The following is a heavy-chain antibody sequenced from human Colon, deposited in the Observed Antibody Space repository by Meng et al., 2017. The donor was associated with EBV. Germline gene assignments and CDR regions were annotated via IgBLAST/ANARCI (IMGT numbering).Heavy chain of an antibody. V-gene: IGHV4-4*02. CDR1: CGARSIRNL. D-gene: IGHD2-21*02. CDR2: IYHSGST. J-gene: IGHJ4*02. CDR3: ARVGAYCGGDCYHPR. Sequence: QLKAAGSSLVRPSATQSLICAVSCGARSIRNLWGWVLQPPGEGLEWIGEIYHSGSTNYNPSLKSRVTISVDESKNQFSLRLSPVTAADTAVYYCARVGAYCGGDCYHPRWGQGTLVTVSS.